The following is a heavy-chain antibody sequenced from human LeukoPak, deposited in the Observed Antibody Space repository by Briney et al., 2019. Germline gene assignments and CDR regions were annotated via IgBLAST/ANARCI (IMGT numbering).Heavy chain of an antibody. CDR2: MNPNSGNT. Sequence: ASVKVSCKASGYTFSSYDINWVRQATGQGLEWMGWMNPNSGNTGYAQKFQGRVTMTRDTSISTAYMELSSLRSEDTAVYYCARRNSDLYYFGMDVWGQGTTVTVS. J-gene: IGHJ6*02. V-gene: IGHV1-8*01. D-gene: IGHD2/OR15-2a*01. CDR3: ARRNSDLYYFGMDV. CDR1: GYTFSSYD.